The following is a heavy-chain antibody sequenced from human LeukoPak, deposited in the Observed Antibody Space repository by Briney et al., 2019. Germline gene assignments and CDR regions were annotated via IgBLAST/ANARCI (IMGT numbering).Heavy chain of an antibody. D-gene: IGHD2-2*01. J-gene: IGHJ6*02. CDR2: ISYDGSNK. Sequence: GGSLRLSCAASGFTFSSYGMHWVRQAPGKGLEWVAVISYDGSNKYYADSVKGRFTISRDNSKNTRYLQMSSMRAEGTGWYYCAIVPAAMYDYYYGMDVWGQGTTVTVPS. V-gene: IGHV3-30*03. CDR3: AIVPAAMYDYYYGMDV. CDR1: GFTFSSYG.